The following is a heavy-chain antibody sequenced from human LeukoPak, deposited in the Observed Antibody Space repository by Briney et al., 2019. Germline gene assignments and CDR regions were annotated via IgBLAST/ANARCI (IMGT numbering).Heavy chain of an antibody. Sequence: KPSETLSLTCIVSGGSTGSYYWSWIRQPPGKGLEWIGHIYYSGSTDYNPSLRSRVTISVDTSKNQFSLRLSSVTAADTAVYYCARDRSDGSGYYGYYFDYWGQGTLVSVSS. J-gene: IGHJ4*02. CDR2: IYYSGST. V-gene: IGHV4-59*01. CDR3: ARDRSDGSGYYGYYFDY. D-gene: IGHD3-22*01. CDR1: GGSTGSYY.